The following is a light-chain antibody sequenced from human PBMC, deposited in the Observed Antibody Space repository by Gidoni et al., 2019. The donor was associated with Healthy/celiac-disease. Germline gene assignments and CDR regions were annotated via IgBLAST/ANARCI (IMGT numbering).Light chain of an antibody. V-gene: IGKV3-20*01. J-gene: IGKJ2*01. CDR2: GAS. CDR3: QQYGSSLYT. CDR1: QSVSSSY. Sequence: EIVLTQSPGTLSLSPGERATLSCRASQSVSSSYLAWYQQKPGQAPRLLIYGASSRATGIPDRFRGSGAGTDFTRTISRLEPEDVAVYYCQQYGSSLYTFGQGTKLEIK.